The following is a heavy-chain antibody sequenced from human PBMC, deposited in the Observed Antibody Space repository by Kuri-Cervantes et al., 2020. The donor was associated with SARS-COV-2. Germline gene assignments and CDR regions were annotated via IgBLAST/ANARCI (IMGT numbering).Heavy chain of an antibody. CDR3: ARSGSAPYYYYGMDV. D-gene: IGHD3-10*01. Sequence: ASVKVSCKVSGYTFTGYYMHWVRQAPGQGLEWMGRISAYNGNTNYAQKFQGRVTMTTDTSTSTVYMDLRSLRSDDTAVYYCARSGSAPYYYYGMDVWGQGTTVTVSS. CDR2: ISAYNGNT. J-gene: IGHJ6*02. V-gene: IGHV1-18*04. CDR1: GYTFTGYY.